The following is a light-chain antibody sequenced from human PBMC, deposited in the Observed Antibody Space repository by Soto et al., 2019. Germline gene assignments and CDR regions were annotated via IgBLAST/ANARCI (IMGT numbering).Light chain of an antibody. CDR1: QSVRSSY. CDR3: QQYGTSPRT. CDR2: VVS. Sequence: EIVLTQSPGTLSLSPGERATLSCRASQSVRSSYLAWYQQKLGQAPRLLIYVVSNRATGIPDRFSGSGSGTDFTLTISRLESEDFAVYYCQQYGTSPRTFGQGTKVEIK. J-gene: IGKJ1*01. V-gene: IGKV3-20*01.